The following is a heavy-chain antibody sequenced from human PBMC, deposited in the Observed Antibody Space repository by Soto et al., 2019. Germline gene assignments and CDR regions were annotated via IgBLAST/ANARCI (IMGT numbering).Heavy chain of an antibody. J-gene: IGHJ6*02. CDR3: ARDGCSSTSCYAVLNLYYYYGMDV. V-gene: IGHV1-18*01. CDR1: GYTFTSYG. Sequence: VASVKVSCKGSGYTFTSYGISWVRQAPGQGLEWMGWISAYNGNTNYAQKLQGRVTMTTDTSTSTAYMELRSLRSDDTAVYYCARDGCSSTSCYAVLNLYYYYGMDVWGQGTTVTVSS. D-gene: IGHD2-2*01. CDR2: ISAYNGNT.